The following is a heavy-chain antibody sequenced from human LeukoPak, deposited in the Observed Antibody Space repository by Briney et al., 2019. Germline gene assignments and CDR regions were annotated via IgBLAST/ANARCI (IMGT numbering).Heavy chain of an antibody. CDR3: AREVRGVIPWFDP. D-gene: IGHD3-10*01. CDR2: ISSSSSYI. V-gene: IGHV3-21*01. J-gene: IGHJ5*02. Sequence: GGSLRLSCAASGFTLSSYSMNWVRQAPGKGLGWVSSISSSSSYIYYADSVKGRFTISRDNAKNSLYLQMNSLRAEDTAVYYCAREVRGVIPWFDPWGQGTLVTVSS. CDR1: GFTLSSYS.